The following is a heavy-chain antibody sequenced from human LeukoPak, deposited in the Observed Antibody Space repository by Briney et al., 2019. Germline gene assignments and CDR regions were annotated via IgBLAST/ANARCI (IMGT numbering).Heavy chain of an antibody. Sequence: PSETLSLTCTVSGGSIGSSSYYWGWIRQPPGKGLEWIGSIYYSGSTYYNPSLKSRVTISVDTSKNQFSLKLSSVTAADTAVYYCARQVSAAAGEIDYWGQGTLVTVSS. CDR1: GGSIGSSSYY. V-gene: IGHV4-39*01. J-gene: IGHJ4*02. CDR2: IYYSGST. CDR3: ARQVSAAAGEIDY. D-gene: IGHD6-13*01.